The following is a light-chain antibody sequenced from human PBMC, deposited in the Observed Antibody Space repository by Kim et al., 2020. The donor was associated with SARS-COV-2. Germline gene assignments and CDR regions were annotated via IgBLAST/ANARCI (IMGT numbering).Light chain of an antibody. V-gene: IGKV1-5*03. CDR2: KAS. Sequence: DIQMTQSPSTLSASVGDRVTITCRASQSISSWLAWYQQKPGKAPNLLIYKASSLESGVPSRFSGSGSGTEFILTISSLQPDDFATYYCQQYNSYSFTFGPGTKVDIK. CDR3: QQYNSYSFT. CDR1: QSISSW. J-gene: IGKJ3*01.